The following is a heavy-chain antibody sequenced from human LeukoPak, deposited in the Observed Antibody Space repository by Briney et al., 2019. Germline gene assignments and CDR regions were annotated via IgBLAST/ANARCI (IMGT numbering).Heavy chain of an antibody. Sequence: TGGSLRLSCAASGFAFRSFAMSWVPQAPGKGRVGVSAITAGGISTYYADSVKGRFTISRDNSKNTLLLQMNSLRAEDTAIYSCAKLASAAAGTGNFDYWGQGALVTVSS. D-gene: IGHD6-13*01. J-gene: IGHJ4*02. V-gene: IGHV3-23*01. CDR2: ITAGGIST. CDR1: GFAFRSFA. CDR3: AKLASAAAGTGNFDY.